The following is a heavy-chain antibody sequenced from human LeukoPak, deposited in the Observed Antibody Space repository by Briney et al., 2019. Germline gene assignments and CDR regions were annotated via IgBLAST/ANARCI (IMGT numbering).Heavy chain of an antibody. CDR2: ISSSGNTT. J-gene: IGHJ4*02. Sequence: GGSLRLSCAASGFTFSDYYMSWIRQAPGQGLEWVSYISSSGNTTYYADSVKGSFTISRDNAKNSLYLQMNSLRAEDTAVYYCARDGGSAWFFRYWGQGTLVTVSS. D-gene: IGHD6-19*01. CDR3: ARDGGSAWFFRY. CDR1: GFTFSDYY. V-gene: IGHV3-11*04.